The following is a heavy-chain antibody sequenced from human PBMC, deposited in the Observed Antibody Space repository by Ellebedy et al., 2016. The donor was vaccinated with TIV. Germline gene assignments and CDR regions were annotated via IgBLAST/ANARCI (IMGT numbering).Heavy chain of an antibody. J-gene: IGHJ5*02. D-gene: IGHD3-3*01. CDR1: GVSINGYY. V-gene: IGHV4-59*13. Sequence: SETLSLTXTVSGVSINGYYWSWIRQPPGKGLEWIGYIHYTGNTNYNPSLKSRVTISVDTSKNQFSLKLSSVTAADTAVYFCARDGVVASFNPWGQGTLVTVSS. CDR3: ARDGVVASFNP. CDR2: IHYTGNT.